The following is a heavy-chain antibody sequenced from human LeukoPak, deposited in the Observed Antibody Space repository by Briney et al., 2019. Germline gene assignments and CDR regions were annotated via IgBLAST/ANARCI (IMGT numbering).Heavy chain of an antibody. CDR2: IYYSGST. CDR3: ARHDGIQLFDY. D-gene: IGHD5-18*01. J-gene: IGHJ4*02. V-gene: IGHV4-61*01. CDR1: GGSVSSGSYY. Sequence: PSETLSLTCTVSGGSVSSGSYYWTWIRQSPGKGLEWIGNIYYSGSTNYNPSLRSRVTMSVDTSKNQFSLKLSSVTAADTAVYYCARHDGIQLFDYWGQGTLVTVSS.